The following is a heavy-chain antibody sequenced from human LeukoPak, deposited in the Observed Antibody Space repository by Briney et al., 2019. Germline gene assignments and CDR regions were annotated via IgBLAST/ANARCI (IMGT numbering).Heavy chain of an antibody. CDR3: AKVSAVTRGHFDY. CDR1: GFTFSDHY. D-gene: IGHD3-10*01. V-gene: IGHV3-11*05. J-gene: IGHJ4*02. CDR2: ISSGSTYT. Sequence: AGGSLRLSCEVSGFTFSDHYMSWIRQAPGKRLEWVSYISSGSTYTNYADSVEGRFTISRDNAKNSLYLQMNSLRAEDTAVYYCAKVSAVTRGHFDYWGQGNLVTVSS.